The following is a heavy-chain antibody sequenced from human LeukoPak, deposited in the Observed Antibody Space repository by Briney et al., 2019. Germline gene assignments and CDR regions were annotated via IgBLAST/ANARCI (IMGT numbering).Heavy chain of an antibody. CDR3: AKDYYDYVWGSYPFDY. CDR2: ISYDGSNK. D-gene: IGHD3-16*02. Sequence: GASLRLSCAASGFIFSNYAMHWVRQAPRKGLEWVAVISYDGSNKYYADSVKGRFTTSRDNSKNTLYLQMNSLRAEDTAVYYCAKDYYDYVWGSYPFDYWGQGTLVTVSS. CDR1: GFIFSNYA. V-gene: IGHV3-30*18. J-gene: IGHJ4*02.